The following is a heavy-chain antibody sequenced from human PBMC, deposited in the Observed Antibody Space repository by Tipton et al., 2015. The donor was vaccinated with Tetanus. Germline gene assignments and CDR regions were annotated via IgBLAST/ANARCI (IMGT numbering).Heavy chain of an antibody. J-gene: IGHJ5*02. Sequence: QSGPEVKKPGSSVKVSCKASGGTFSSYAISWVRQAPGQGLEWMGGIIPIFGTANYAQKFQGRVTITADESTSTAYMELSSLRSEDTAVYYCARAGPYTDFWSGYFTAGANWFDPWGQGTLVTVSS. CDR1: GGTFSSYA. V-gene: IGHV1-69*01. CDR2: IIPIFGTA. D-gene: IGHD3-3*01. CDR3: ARAGPYTDFWSGYFTAGANWFDP.